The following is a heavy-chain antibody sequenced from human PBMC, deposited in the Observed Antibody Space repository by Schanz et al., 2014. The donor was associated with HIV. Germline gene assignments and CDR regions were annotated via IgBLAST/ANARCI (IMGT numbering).Heavy chain of an antibody. CDR3: ARGLGDSSSSEPFDI. J-gene: IGHJ3*02. V-gene: IGHV1-69*13. Sequence: QVQLVQSGSEVGKPGASVKVSCKASGYTFTNYAFGWVRQAPGQGLEWMGGIIPIFGTANYAQKFQGRVTITADESTSTAYMELRSLRSEDTAVYYCARGLGDSSSSEPFDIWGQGTKVTVSS. D-gene: IGHD6-6*01. CDR2: IIPIFGTA. CDR1: GYTFTNYA.